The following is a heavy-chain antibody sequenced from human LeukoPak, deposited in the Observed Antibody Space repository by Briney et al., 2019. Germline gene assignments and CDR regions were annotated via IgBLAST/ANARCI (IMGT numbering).Heavy chain of an antibody. CDR2: IIPIFGTA. Sequence: SVKVSCKASGGTFSSYAFSWVRQAPGQGLEWMGGIIPIFGTANYAQKFQGRVTITADESTSTAYMELSSLRSEDTAVYYCARDLSWFDPWGQGTLVTVSS. J-gene: IGHJ5*02. CDR3: ARDLSWFDP. D-gene: IGHD3-9*01. V-gene: IGHV1-69*13. CDR1: GGTFSSYA.